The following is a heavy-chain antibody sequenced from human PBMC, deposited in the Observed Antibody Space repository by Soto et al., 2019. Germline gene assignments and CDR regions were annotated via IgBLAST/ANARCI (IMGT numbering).Heavy chain of an antibody. D-gene: IGHD3-16*01. CDR1: GGTFSSYA. CDR2: IIPIFGTA. CDR3: ARHLGGNHYYYGMDV. V-gene: IGHV1-69*12. Sequence: QVQLVQSGAEVKKHGSSVKVSCKASGGTFSSYAISWVRQAPGQGLEWMGGIIPIFGTADYAQKFQGRVTITADDFTSTAYMELSSLRSEDTAVYYCARHLGGNHYYYGMDVWGQGTTVTVSS. J-gene: IGHJ6*02.